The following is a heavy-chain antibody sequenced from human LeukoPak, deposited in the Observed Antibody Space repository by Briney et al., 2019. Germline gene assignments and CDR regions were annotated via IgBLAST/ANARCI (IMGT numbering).Heavy chain of an antibody. D-gene: IGHD6-19*01. J-gene: IGHJ4*02. CDR3: ARVRKRQWLVFGQWEPQGGYFDY. V-gene: IGHV4-34*01. Sequence: KPSETLSLTCAVYGGSFSGYYLTWIRQPPGKGLEWIGEINLRGSTNYNPSLKSRVTISVDSSKNQFSLKLSSVTAADTAVYYCARVRKRQWLVFGQWEPQGGYFDYWGQGTLVTVSS. CDR1: GGSFSGYY. CDR2: INLRGST.